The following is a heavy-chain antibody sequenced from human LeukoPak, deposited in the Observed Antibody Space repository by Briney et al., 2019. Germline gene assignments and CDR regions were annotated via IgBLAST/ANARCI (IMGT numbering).Heavy chain of an antibody. D-gene: IGHD3-3*01. CDR2: IYYSGST. V-gene: IGHV4-61*07. J-gene: IGHJ4*02. CDR3: ARHDYDFWSGPFDY. Sequence: RQPPGKGLEWIGYIYYSGSTNYNPSLKSRVTISVDTSKNQFSLKLSSVTAADTAVYYCARHDYDFWSGPFDYWGQGTLVTVSS.